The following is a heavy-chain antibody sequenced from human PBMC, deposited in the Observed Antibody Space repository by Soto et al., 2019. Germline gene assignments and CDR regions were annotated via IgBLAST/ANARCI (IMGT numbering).Heavy chain of an antibody. CDR2: IYSGGYT. V-gene: IGHV3-53*01. CDR1: GFTVSNNY. CDR3: ATQPGGGGY. Sequence: EVQLVESGGGLIQPGGSLRLSCAVSGFTVSNNYMSWVRQAPGKGLEGVSVIYSGGYTAYGDSVKGRFTISRDNSKKPLFLQKNTRTPRVTGVFFWATQPGGGGYWGQGTLVTVSS. J-gene: IGHJ4*02. D-gene: IGHD3-10*01.